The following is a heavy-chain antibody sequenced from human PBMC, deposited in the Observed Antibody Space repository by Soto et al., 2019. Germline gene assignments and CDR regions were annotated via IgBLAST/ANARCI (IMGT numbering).Heavy chain of an antibody. J-gene: IGHJ4*02. D-gene: IGHD4-4*01. CDR1: GYSFTSYW. CDR3: ARRDVDDYSRPFDY. Sequence: PGESLKISCKASGYSFTSYWIAWVRQMPGKGLEWMGIIYPGDSDTRYSPSFQGQVTISADKSISTAFLQWDSLKASDTAMYYCARRDVDDYSRPFDYWGQGPPVTVSS. V-gene: IGHV5-51*01. CDR2: IYPGDSDT.